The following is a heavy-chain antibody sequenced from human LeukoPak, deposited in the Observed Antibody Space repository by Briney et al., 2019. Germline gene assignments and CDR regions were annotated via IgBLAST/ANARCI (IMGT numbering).Heavy chain of an antibody. CDR1: GYTFTSYG. D-gene: IGHD2-2*02. Sequence: ASVKVSCKASGYTFTSYGISWVRQAPGQGLEWMGWISAYNGNTNYAQKLQGRVTMTTDTSTSTAYLELRSLRSDDTAVYYCASDDCSSTSCYTPPFDYWGQGTLVTVSS. CDR3: ASDDCSSTSCYTPPFDY. CDR2: ISAYNGNT. J-gene: IGHJ4*02. V-gene: IGHV1-18*01.